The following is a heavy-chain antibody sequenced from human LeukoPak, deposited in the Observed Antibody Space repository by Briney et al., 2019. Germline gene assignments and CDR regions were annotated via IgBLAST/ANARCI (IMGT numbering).Heavy chain of an antibody. Sequence: ASVKVSCKVSGYTLTELSMHWVRQAPGKGLEWMGGFDPEDGETIYAQKFQGRVTMTEDISTDTAYMELSSLRSEDTAVYYCATSTPYKGGSSGGWFDPWGQGTLVTVSS. J-gene: IGHJ5*02. V-gene: IGHV1-24*01. D-gene: IGHD1-26*01. CDR2: FDPEDGET. CDR3: ATSTPYKGGSSGGWFDP. CDR1: GYTLTELS.